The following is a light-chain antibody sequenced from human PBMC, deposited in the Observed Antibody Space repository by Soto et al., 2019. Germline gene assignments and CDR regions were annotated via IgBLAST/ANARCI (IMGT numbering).Light chain of an antibody. CDR1: QSVSGD. Sequence: EIALTQSPATLSVSPGERATLSCRASQSVSGDLSWDHHKPGQAPRLLIYDASTRARDAPARFAGSGSGTEFTLTISSLKSEDCASYYWQHLNRYPVTVGGGTKGDIK. CDR2: DAS. J-gene: IGKJ4*01. CDR3: QHLNRYPVT. V-gene: IGKV3-15*01.